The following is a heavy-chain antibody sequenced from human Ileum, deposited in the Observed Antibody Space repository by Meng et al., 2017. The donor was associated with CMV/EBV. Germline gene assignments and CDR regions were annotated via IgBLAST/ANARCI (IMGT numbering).Heavy chain of an antibody. J-gene: IGHJ4*02. CDR3: VTDILDYFDTSGSYSQAPDF. D-gene: IGHD3-22*01. CDR1: GFIFNNAW. Sequence: GGSLRLSCAASGFIFNNAWMSWVRQAPGKGLEWVGRIRSKTDGGAADYAASVKGRFTISRDDSDSTLYLQMNSLKTDDAAVYYCVTDILDYFDTSGSYSQAPDFWGQGTLVTVSS. V-gene: IGHV3-15*01. CDR2: IRSKTDGGAA.